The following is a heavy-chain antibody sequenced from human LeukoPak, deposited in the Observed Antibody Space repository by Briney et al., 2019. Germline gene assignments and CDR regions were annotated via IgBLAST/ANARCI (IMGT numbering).Heavy chain of an antibody. CDR1: GYTFSNYG. J-gene: IGHJ4*02. Sequence: ASVKVSCKASGYTFSNYGITWVRQAPGQGLEWMGTISGHNGDVNYAPKFQGRATMTTDTSTTTAYMELRSLRFDDTAVYYCARHNSLLRGVTTSDYWGQGTLVTVS. V-gene: IGHV1-18*01. D-gene: IGHD3-10*01. CDR2: ISGHNGDV. CDR3: ARHNSLLRGVTTSDY.